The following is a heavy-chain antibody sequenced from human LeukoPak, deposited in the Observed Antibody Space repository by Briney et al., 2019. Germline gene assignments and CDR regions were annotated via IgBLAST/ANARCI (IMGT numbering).Heavy chain of an antibody. V-gene: IGHV3-7*01. CDR2: IKQDGSEK. CDR1: GFTFSSYW. CDR3: ARDGPPGYGQKNYYYYGMDV. D-gene: IGHD4-17*01. Sequence: GGSLRLSCAASGFTFSSYWMSWVRQAPGKGLEWVANIKQDGSEKYYVDSVKGRFTISRDNAKNSLYLQMNSLRAEDTAVYYCARDGPPGYGQKNYYYYGMDVWGQGTTVTVSS. J-gene: IGHJ6*02.